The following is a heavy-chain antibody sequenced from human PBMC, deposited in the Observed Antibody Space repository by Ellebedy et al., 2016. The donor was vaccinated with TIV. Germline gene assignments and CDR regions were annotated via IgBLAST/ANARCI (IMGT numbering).Heavy chain of an antibody. Sequence: KVSCKGSGYIFTNYWISWARQMPGKGLEWMGRIDLSDSYTDHSPSFQGHVTISADKSIGTAYLQWSSLKASDTAMYYCARHIRDTYYYGSGSYYRVFDFWGQGTPVTVAS. V-gene: IGHV5-10-1*01. CDR3: ARHIRDTYYYGSGSYYRVFDF. CDR1: GYIFTNYW. D-gene: IGHD3-10*01. J-gene: IGHJ4*02. CDR2: IDLSDSYT.